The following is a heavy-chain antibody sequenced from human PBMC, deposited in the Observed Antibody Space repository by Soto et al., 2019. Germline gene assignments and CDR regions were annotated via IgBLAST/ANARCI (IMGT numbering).Heavy chain of an antibody. V-gene: IGHV3-30*18. CDR3: AKDGYCSATSCYPNHFDN. CDR2: ISTDGSNK. J-gene: IGHJ4*02. D-gene: IGHD2-2*03. Sequence: QVQLVESGGGVVQPGGSLRLSCAASGFTFSHYGMHWVRQAPGKGLEWVAFISTDGSNKYYADSVKGRFTISRDNSKNTLYLQVSSLRAEDTAVYYCAKDGYCSATSCYPNHFDNWGQGTLVTVSS. CDR1: GFTFSHYG.